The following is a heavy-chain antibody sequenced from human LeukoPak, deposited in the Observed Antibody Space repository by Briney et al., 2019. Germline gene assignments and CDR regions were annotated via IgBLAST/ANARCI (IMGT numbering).Heavy chain of an antibody. D-gene: IGHD2-2*01. CDR2: IYSGGST. Sequence: GGSLRLSCAASGFTVSSNYMSWVRQAXGKGLEWVSVIYSGGSTYYSDSVKGRFTISRDNSKNTLYLQMNSLRAEDTAVYYCARVLVPAAMSFDYWGQGTLVTVSS. CDR1: GFTVSSNY. V-gene: IGHV3-53*01. CDR3: ARVLVPAAMSFDY. J-gene: IGHJ4*02.